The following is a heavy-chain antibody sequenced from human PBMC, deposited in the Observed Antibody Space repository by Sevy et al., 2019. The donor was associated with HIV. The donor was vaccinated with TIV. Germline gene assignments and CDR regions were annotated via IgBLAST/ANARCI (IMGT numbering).Heavy chain of an antibody. Sequence: GGSLRLSCAASGFNFRTYSMNWIRQPPGKGLEWLSSISDDSRYIYYSDSVKGRFTISRANAKNLLFLQMNNLRVEDTAIYYCARDFTIFGVVSGIDYWGQGNLVTVSS. CDR3: ARDFTIFGVVSGIDY. D-gene: IGHD3-3*01. CDR1: GFNFRTYS. J-gene: IGHJ4*02. V-gene: IGHV3-21*04. CDR2: ISDDSRYI.